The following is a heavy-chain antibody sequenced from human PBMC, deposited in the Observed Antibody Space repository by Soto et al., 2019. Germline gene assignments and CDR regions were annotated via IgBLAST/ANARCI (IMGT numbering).Heavy chain of an antibody. CDR3: TTDSADIVVVPATFGMDV. J-gene: IGHJ6*02. Sequence: GESLKISCAASGITFSNAWMTWVRQAPGKGLEWVGRIKSITDGGTTDYAAPVKGRFTISRDDSKDTLYLQMNNLRTEDTAVYHCTTDSADIVVVPATFGMDVWGQGTTVTVSS. D-gene: IGHD2-2*01. V-gene: IGHV3-15*01. CDR1: GITFSNAW. CDR2: IKSITDGGTT.